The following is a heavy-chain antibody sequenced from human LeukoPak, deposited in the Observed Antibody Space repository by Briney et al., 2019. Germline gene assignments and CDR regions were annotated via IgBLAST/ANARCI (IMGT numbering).Heavy chain of an antibody. CDR1: GFTFSSYS. CDR3: ARAYDFWSGPAAY. V-gene: IGHV3-21*01. D-gene: IGHD3-3*01. J-gene: IGHJ4*02. CDR2: ISSSSSYI. Sequence: GGSLRLSCAASGFTFSSYSMNWVRQAPGKGLEWVSSISSSSSYIYYADSVKGRFTISRDNAKNSLYLQMNSLRAEDTAVYYCARAYDFWSGPAAYWGQGTLVTVSS.